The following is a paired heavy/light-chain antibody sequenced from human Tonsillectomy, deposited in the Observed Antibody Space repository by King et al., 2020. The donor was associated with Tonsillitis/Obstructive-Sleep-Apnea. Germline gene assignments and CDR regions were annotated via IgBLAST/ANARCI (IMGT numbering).Light chain of an antibody. V-gene: IGLV3-21*02. J-gene: IGLJ1*01. CDR1: NIGSKS. CDR2: DDS. CDR3: QVWDSSSDHYV. Sequence: SYVLTQPPSVSVAPGQTARITCGGNNIGSKSVHWYQQKPGQAPVLVVYDDSDRPSGIPERFSGSNSGNTATLTISRVEAGDEADYYCQVWDSSSDHYVFGTGTKVTVL.
Heavy chain of an antibody. Sequence: QVQLQESGPGLVKPSETLSLTCTVSGGSISSYYWSWIRQPAGKGLEWIGRIYTSGSTNYNPSLKSRVTMSVDTSKNQFSLKLSSVTAADTAVYYCARDRGGSYSPGGYYYYGMDVWGQGTTVTVSS. J-gene: IGHJ6*02. V-gene: IGHV4-4*07. CDR2: IYTSGST. CDR3: ARDRGGSYSPGGYYYYGMDV. CDR1: GGSISSYY. D-gene: IGHD1-26*01.